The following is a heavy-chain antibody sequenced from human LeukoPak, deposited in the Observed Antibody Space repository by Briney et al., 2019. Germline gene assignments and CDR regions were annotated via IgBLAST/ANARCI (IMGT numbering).Heavy chain of an antibody. CDR1: GYTFTSYD. J-gene: IGHJ4*02. D-gene: IGHD3-10*01. CDR3: ARATYGSGSYYNGMGY. Sequence: ASVKVSCKASGYTFTSYDINWVRQATGQGLEWMGWMNPNSGNTGYAQKFQGRVTMTRNTSISTAYMEPSSLRSEDTAVYYCARATYGSGSYYNGMGYWGQGTLVTVSS. V-gene: IGHV1-8*01. CDR2: MNPNSGNT.